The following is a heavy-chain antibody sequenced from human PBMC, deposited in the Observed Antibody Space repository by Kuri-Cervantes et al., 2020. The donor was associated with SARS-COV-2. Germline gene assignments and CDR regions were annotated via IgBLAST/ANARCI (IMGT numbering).Heavy chain of an antibody. Sequence: SETLSLTCTVSGGSISSYYWSWIRQPPGKGLEWIGYIYYSGSTNYNPSLKSRVTISVDTSNNQFSLKLSSVTAADTAVYYCSRQGEGLWKRGRFLEGLSNWFDPWGQGTLVTVSS. CDR1: GGSISSYY. CDR2: IYYSGST. V-gene: IGHV4-59*01. D-gene: IGHD3-3*01. CDR3: SRQGEGLWKRGRFLEGLSNWFDP. J-gene: IGHJ5*02.